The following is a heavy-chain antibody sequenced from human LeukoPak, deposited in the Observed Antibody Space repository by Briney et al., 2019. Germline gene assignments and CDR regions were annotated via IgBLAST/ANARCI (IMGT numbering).Heavy chain of an antibody. J-gene: IGHJ5*02. CDR1: GGSIRSYY. V-gene: IGHV4-59*08. CDR3: ARVDGSCSGGSCPSGNWFDP. D-gene: IGHD2-15*01. Sequence: SETLSLTCTVSGGSIRSYYWSWIRQPPGKGLEWIAYIYYSGSTNYNPSLKSRVTISVDTSKNQFSLKLTSVTAADTAVYYCARVDGSCSGGSCPSGNWFDPWGQGTLVTVSS. CDR2: IYYSGST.